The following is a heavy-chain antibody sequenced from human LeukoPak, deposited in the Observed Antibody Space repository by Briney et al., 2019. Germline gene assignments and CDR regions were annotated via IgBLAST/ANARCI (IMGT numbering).Heavy chain of an antibody. CDR1: GYTFTSYD. CDR3: ARGRRSGPAASSLYYGMDV. Sequence: GASVKVSCKASGYTFTSYDINWVRQATGQGLEWMGIINPSGGSTSYAHKFQGRVTMTRDTSTSTVYMELSSLRSEDTAVYYCARGRRSGPAASSLYYGMDVWGQGTTVTVSS. J-gene: IGHJ6*02. D-gene: IGHD2-2*01. CDR2: INPSGGST. V-gene: IGHV1-46*01.